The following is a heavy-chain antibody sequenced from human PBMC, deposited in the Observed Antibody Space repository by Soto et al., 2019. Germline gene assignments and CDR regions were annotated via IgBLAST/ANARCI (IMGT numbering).Heavy chain of an antibody. J-gene: IGHJ6*02. Sequence: QVQLVQSGAEVKKPGSSVKVSCKASGGTFSSYAISWVRQAPGQGLEWMGGIIPIFGTANYAQKFQGRVTITADEATSTAYRELSSLRSEDTAVYYCARHVPAAGYYYGMDVWGQGTTVTVSS. CDR3: ARHVPAAGYYYGMDV. V-gene: IGHV1-69*12. CDR1: GGTFSSYA. D-gene: IGHD2-2*01. CDR2: IIPIFGTA.